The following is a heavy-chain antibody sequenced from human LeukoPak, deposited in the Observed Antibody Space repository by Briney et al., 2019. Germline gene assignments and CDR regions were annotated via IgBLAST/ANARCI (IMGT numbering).Heavy chain of an antibody. CDR3: AKDVGSSGWYQGYYYYYGMDV. J-gene: IGHJ6*02. D-gene: IGHD6-19*01. CDR1: GFTFSSYA. CDR2: ISGSCGST. Sequence: GGSLRLSCAASGFTFSSYAMSWVRQAPGKGLEWVSAISGSCGSTYYADSVKGRFTISRDNSKNTLYLQMNSLRAEDTAVYYCAKDVGSSGWYQGYYYYYGMDVWGQGTTVTVSS. V-gene: IGHV3-23*01.